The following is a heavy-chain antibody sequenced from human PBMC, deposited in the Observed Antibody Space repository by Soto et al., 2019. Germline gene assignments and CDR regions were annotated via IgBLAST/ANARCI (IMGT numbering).Heavy chain of an antibody. Sequence: DVQLVESGGTLVQPGGSLRLSCAASGFSFSDYDMHWVRQATGKGLEWVSGIGMAGDTYYTGSVKGRFTISRENPKNSFYLQMNSLRDGDAAVDYCARDRQGMDVWGQGTTVTVSS. CDR1: GFSFSDYD. J-gene: IGHJ6*02. CDR2: IGMAGDT. V-gene: IGHV3-13*01. CDR3: ARDRQGMDV.